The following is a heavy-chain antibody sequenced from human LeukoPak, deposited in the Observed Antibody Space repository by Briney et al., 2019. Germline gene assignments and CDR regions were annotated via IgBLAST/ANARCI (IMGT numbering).Heavy chain of an antibody. Sequence: GGSLRLSCAASGFTFSGSAMHWVRQASGKGLEWVGRIRSKTNSYATAYAASVKGRFTISRDDSKNTAYLQMNSLKTEDTAVYYCTRRSYPSVTRDYWGQGTLVTVSS. CDR2: IRSKTNSYAT. D-gene: IGHD4-17*01. J-gene: IGHJ4*02. V-gene: IGHV3-73*01. CDR3: TRRSYPSVTRDY. CDR1: GFTFSGSA.